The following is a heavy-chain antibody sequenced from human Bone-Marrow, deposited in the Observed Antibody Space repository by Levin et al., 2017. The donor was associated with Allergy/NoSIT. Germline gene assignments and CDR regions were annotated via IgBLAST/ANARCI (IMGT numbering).Heavy chain of an antibody. CDR3: ATIQGSSSRNWFDP. J-gene: IGHJ5*02. D-gene: IGHD6-6*01. CDR1: GYTLTELS. Sequence: GESLKISCKVSGYTLTELSMRWVRQAPGKGLEWMGGFDPEDGETIYAQKFQGRVTMTEDTSTDTAYMELSSLRSEDTAVYYCATIQGSSSRNWFDPWGQGTLVTVSS. V-gene: IGHV1-24*01. CDR2: FDPEDGET.